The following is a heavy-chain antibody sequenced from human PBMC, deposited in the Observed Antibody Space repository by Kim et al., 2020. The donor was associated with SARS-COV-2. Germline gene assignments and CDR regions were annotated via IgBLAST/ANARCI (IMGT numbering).Heavy chain of an antibody. Sequence: GSPNNAQKFQGRVTMTRDPSTSTVYMEVSSLSSEDTAVYYCSRGFHGSVDYWGQGTLVTVSS. J-gene: IGHJ4*02. V-gene: IGHV1-46*03. D-gene: IGHD3-10*01. CDR2: GSP. CDR3: SRGFHGSVDY.